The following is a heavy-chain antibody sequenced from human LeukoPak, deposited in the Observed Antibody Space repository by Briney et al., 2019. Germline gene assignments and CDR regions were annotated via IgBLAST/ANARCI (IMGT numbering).Heavy chain of an antibody. D-gene: IGHD5-24*01. V-gene: IGHV1-69*05. Sequence: SVKVSCKASGGTLSSYAISWVRQAPGQGLEWMGRIIPIFGTANYAQKFQGRVTITTDESTSTAYMELSSLRSEDTAVYYCARDRDGQDYFDYWGQGTLVTVSS. J-gene: IGHJ4*02. CDR3: ARDRDGQDYFDY. CDR2: IIPIFGTA. CDR1: GGTLSSYA.